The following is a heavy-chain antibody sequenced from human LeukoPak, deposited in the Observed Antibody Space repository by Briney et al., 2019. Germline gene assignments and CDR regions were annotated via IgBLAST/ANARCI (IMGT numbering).Heavy chain of an antibody. CDR2: TYYRPRWYN. D-gene: IGHD6-19*01. Sequence: SQTLSLTCAISGDSVSSNSAAWNWIRQSPSRGLEWLGRTYYRPRWYNEYALSVKSRISINPDTSKNQFSLQLNSVTPEDTAVYYCARVTEKQYLPFDSWGQGTLSPSPQ. CDR1: GDSVSSNSAA. V-gene: IGHV6-1*01. CDR3: ARVTEKQYLPFDS. J-gene: IGHJ4*02.